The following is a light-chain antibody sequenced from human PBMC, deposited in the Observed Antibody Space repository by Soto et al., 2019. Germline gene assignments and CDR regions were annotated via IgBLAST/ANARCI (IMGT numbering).Light chain of an antibody. CDR1: SSDVGGYNY. J-gene: IGLJ3*02. CDR2: DVS. V-gene: IGLV2-14*03. Sequence: QSALTQPASVSGSPGQSIAISCTGTSSDVGGYNYVSWYQQHPGKAPKLMIYDVSNRPSGVSDRFSGSKSGNTASLTISGLHAEDEADYYCSSYPSSNTWVFGGRTKLTVL. CDR3: SSYPSSNTWV.